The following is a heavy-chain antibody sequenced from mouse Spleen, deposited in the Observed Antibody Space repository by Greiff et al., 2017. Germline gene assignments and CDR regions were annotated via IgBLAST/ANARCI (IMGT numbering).Heavy chain of an antibody. J-gene: IGHJ1*01. CDR2: ISSGGGNT. V-gene: IGHV5-9*04. CDR1: GFTFSSYA. Sequence: EVKLMESGGGLVKPGGSLKLSCAASGFTFSSYAMSWVRQTPEKRLEWVATISSGGGNTYYPDSVKGRFTISRDNAKNTLYLQMSSLKSEDTAMYYCARPPFITTVVGNWYFDVWGAGTTVTVSS. D-gene: IGHD1-1*01. CDR3: ARPPFITTVVGNWYFDV.